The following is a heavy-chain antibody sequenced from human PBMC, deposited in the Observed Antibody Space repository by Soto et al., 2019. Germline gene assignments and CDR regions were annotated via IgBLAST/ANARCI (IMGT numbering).Heavy chain of an antibody. V-gene: IGHV1-69*12. Sequence: QVQLVQSEAVVKKPGSSVNISCQASGGPLSLYAITWVRQAPGQGPEWMGGIIPKFGTTKDAQRFLGRVTISADEPTNTVYLELSGLRSDDTAVYYCARDLGYSNNWGWLDSWGQGTQINVPS. J-gene: IGHJ5*01. CDR1: GGPLSLYA. CDR3: ARDLGYSNNWGWLDS. D-gene: IGHD5-12*01. CDR2: IIPKFGTT.